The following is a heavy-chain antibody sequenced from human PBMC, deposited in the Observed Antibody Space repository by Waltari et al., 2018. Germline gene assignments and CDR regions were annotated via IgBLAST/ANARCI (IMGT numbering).Heavy chain of an antibody. J-gene: IGHJ4*02. CDR2: IIPIFGTA. CDR3: ARGRSSGYYLVDY. D-gene: IGHD3-22*01. Sequence: QVQLVQSGAEVKKPGSSVKVSCQASGGTFSRYAISWVRQAPGQGLEWMGGIIPIFGTANYAQKFQGRVTITTDEATSTAYMELSSLRSEDTAVYYCARGRSSGYYLVDYWGQGTLVTVSS. V-gene: IGHV1-69*05. CDR1: GGTFSRYA.